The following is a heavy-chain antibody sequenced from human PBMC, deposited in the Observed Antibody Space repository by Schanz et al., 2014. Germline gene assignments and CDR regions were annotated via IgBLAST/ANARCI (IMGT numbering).Heavy chain of an antibody. CDR2: INSDGTTT. V-gene: IGHV3-74*01. D-gene: IGHD1-7*01. J-gene: IGHJ4*02. Sequence: EVQLVESGGGLVQPGGSLRLSCAASGFTFSTYWMHWVRQAPGKGLVWVSHINSDGTTTTYADSVKGRFTISRDNAENTLYLQMNSLRVEDMAVYYCAMGGYQLHHWGQGTLVTVSS. CDR1: GFTFSTYW. CDR3: AMGGYQLHH.